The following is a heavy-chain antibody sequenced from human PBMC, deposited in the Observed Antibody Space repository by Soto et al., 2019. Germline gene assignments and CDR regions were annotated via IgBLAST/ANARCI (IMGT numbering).Heavy chain of an antibody. CDR1: GGSSSSTSYY. V-gene: IGHV4-39*07. CDR3: ARGLHYYDSSGSDY. J-gene: IGHJ4*02. D-gene: IGHD3-22*01. Sequence: PSETLSLTCTVSGGSSSSTSYYWSWIRQPPGKGLEWIGEINHSGSTNYNPSLKSRVTISVDTSKNQFSLKLSSVTAADTAVYYCARGLHYYDSSGSDYWGQGTLVTVSS. CDR2: INHSGST.